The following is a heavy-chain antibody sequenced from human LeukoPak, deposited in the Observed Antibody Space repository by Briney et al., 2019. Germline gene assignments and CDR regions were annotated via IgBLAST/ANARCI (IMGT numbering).Heavy chain of an antibody. CDR1: GFTFSSYA. CDR3: AKDLKDYYDSSGYYYAFGY. CDR2: ISGSGGST. D-gene: IGHD3-22*01. V-gene: IGHV3-23*01. Sequence: GGSLRLSCAASGFTFSSYAMSWVRQAPGKGLEWVSAISGSGGSTYYADSVKGRFTISRDNSKNTLYPQMNSLRAEDTAVYYCAKDLKDYYDSSGYYYAFGYWGQGTLVTVSS. J-gene: IGHJ4*02.